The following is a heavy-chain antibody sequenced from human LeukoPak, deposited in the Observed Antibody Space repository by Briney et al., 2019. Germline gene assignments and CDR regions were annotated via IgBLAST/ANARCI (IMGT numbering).Heavy chain of an antibody. CDR2: IIPILGIA. D-gene: IGHD3-22*01. V-gene: IGHV1-69*04. Sequence: ASVKVSCKASGGTFSSYAISWVRQAPGQGLEWMGRIIPILGIANYAQKFQGRVTITADKSTSTAYMELSSLRSEDTAVYYCARVNQDDSSGYPLLCGMDVWGQGTTVTVSS. J-gene: IGHJ6*02. CDR1: GGTFSSYA. CDR3: ARVNQDDSSGYPLLCGMDV.